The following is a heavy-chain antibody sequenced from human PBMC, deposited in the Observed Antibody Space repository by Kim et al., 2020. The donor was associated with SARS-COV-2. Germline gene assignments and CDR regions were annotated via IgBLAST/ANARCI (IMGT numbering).Heavy chain of an antibody. D-gene: IGHD2-2*02. J-gene: IGHJ5*02. Sequence: GGSLRLSCVASGFTFSDYGMSWVRQAPGKGLEWVSSIRNRGGDTYYADSVRGRFTISRDNSHNTLYLQMNSLRAEDTALYYCARKFSDTYTSFYFGPWGQGAWSPSPQ. V-gene: IGHV3-23*01. CDR1: GFTFSDYG. CDR2: IRNRGGDT. CDR3: ARKFSDTYTSFYFGP.